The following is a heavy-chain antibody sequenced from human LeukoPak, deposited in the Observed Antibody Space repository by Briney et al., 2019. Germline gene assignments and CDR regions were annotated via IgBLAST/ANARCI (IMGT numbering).Heavy chain of an antibody. CDR2: MNPNSGNT. CDR1: GYTFTSYD. V-gene: IGHV1-8*03. Sequence: ASVKVSCKASGYTFTSYDINWVRQATGQGLEWMGWMNPNSGNTGYAQKFQGRVTITRNTSISTAYMELNSLRAEDTAVYYCARAYCSSTSCYTGWVDYWGQGTLVTVSS. CDR3: ARAYCSSTSCYTGWVDY. D-gene: IGHD2-2*02. J-gene: IGHJ4*02.